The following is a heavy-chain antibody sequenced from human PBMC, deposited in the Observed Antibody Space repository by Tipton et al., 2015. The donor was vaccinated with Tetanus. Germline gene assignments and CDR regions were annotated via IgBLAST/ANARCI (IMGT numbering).Heavy chain of an antibody. CDR2: ISYDGSNK. CDR1: GFTFSSYG. CDR3: AKLPTTLQYSSSWYSLDV. D-gene: IGHD6-13*01. Sequence: RSLRLSCAASGFTFSSYGMHWVRQAPGKGLEWVAVISYDGSNKYYADSVKGRFTISRDNSKNTLYLQMNSLRAEDTAVYYCAKLPTTLQYSSSWYSLDVWGQGTTVTVSS. J-gene: IGHJ6*02. V-gene: IGHV3-30*18.